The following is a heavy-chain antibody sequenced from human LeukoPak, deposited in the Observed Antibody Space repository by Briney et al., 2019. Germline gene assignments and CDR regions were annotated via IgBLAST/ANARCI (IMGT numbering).Heavy chain of an antibody. J-gene: IGHJ4*02. CDR2: ISGSGGST. CDR3: APAPQYQLLYEGHYFDY. V-gene: IGHV3-23*01. D-gene: IGHD2-2*02. CDR1: GFTFSSYA. Sequence: PGGSLRLSCAASGFTFSSYAMSWVRQAPGKGLEWVSAISGSGGSTYYADSVKGRFTISRDNSTNTLYLQMNSLRAEDTAVYYCAPAPQYQLLYEGHYFDYWGQGTLVTVSS.